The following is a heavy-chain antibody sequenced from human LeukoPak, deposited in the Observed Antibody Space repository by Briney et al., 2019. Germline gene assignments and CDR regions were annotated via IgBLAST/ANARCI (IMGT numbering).Heavy chain of an antibody. J-gene: IGHJ3*01. Sequence: SETLSLTCTVSGGSISSYYWSWIRQPAGKGLEWIGRIYTSGSTNYYPSLKSRVTMSIDTSKNQFSLKLSSVTAADTAVYFCAREDARGGAFDVWGRGTMVTVSS. CDR2: IYTSGST. V-gene: IGHV4-4*07. CDR3: AREDARGGAFDV. CDR1: GGSISSYY.